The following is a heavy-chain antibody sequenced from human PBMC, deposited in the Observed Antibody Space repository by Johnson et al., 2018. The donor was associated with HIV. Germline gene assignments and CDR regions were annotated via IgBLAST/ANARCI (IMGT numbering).Heavy chain of an antibody. V-gene: IGHV3-30*04. D-gene: IGHD5/OR15-5a*01. CDR2: ISYDGSNK. Sequence: HVQLVEFGGGVVQPGRSLRLSCAASGFTFSTYAIHWVRQAPGKGLEWVAIISYDGSNKYYADSVKGRFTISRDNSKNTLYLQMNSLRAEDTAVYYCAKDLRVYTCDAFDIWGQGTMVTVSS. CDR3: AKDLRVYTCDAFDI. CDR1: GFTFSTYA. J-gene: IGHJ3*02.